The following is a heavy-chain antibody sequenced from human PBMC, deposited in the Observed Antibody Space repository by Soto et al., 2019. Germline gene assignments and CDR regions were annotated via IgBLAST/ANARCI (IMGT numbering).Heavy chain of an antibody. Sequence: PGGSLRLCCAASGFTVSNHAIHWVRQAPGRGLECLAVIAYDGSNAFYRDSVKGRFTISRDNSKNTLYLHMNSLRSEDTGVYYCARGDREDILVVVGARPGEYGIDIWGQGTTVTVPS. CDR2: IAYDGSNA. CDR3: ARGDREDILVVVGARPGEYGIDI. D-gene: IGHD2-15*01. CDR1: GFTVSNHA. J-gene: IGHJ6*02. V-gene: IGHV3-30-3*01.